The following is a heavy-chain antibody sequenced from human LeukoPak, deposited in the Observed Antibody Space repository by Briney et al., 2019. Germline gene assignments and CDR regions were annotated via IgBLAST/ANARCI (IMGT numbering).Heavy chain of an antibody. Sequence: GGSLRLSWLASGFTFSHYWMTWVRRAPGRGLEWVANMNQLGNEIYYADSVKGRFTISRDNSKNSLYLQMRSLSVEDTAVYFCARSNWGPEAWGQGTLVTVSS. CDR3: ARSNWGPEA. D-gene: IGHD7-27*01. J-gene: IGHJ5*02. CDR2: MNQLGNEI. V-gene: IGHV3-7*04. CDR1: GFTFSHYW.